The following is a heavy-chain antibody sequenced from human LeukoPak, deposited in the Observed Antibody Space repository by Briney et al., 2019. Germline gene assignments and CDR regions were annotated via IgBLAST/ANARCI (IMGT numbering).Heavy chain of an antibody. V-gene: IGHV3-21*06. J-gene: IGHJ4*02. Sequence: GGSLRLSCAASGFTFSSYNMNWVRQAPGKGLEWVSSISHSSSYIYYADPVKGRFTISRDNAKNSLDLQMNSLRAEDTAVYYCARYVGAIRAWGVDYWGQGTLVTVSS. D-gene: IGHD3-22*01. CDR2: ISHSSSYI. CDR3: ARYVGAIRAWGVDY. CDR1: GFTFSSYN.